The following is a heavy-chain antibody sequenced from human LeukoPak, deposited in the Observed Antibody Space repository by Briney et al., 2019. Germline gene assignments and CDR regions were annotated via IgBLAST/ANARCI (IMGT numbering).Heavy chain of an antibody. J-gene: IGHJ4*02. CDR3: ARRRGSYGYYFDY. D-gene: IGHD1-26*01. CDR1: GGSISSSSYY. V-gene: IGHV4-39*01. CDR2: IYYSGST. Sequence: SETLSLTCTVSGGSISSSSYYWGWIRQPPGKGLEWIGSIYYSGSTYYNPSLKSRVTISVDTSKNQFSLKLSSVTAADTAVYYCARRRGSYGYYFDYWGQGTLVTVSS.